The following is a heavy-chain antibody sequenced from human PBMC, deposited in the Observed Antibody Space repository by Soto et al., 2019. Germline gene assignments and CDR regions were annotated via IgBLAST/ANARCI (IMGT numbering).Heavy chain of an antibody. CDR2: ISPSGNIK. CDR3: ASDTPGMEDCDF. J-gene: IGHJ4*02. V-gene: IGHV3-48*03. Sequence: EVQLMESGGDLVQPGGSLRLSCATSGITVSAHDWNWVRQAPGKGLEWVSYISPSGNIKTYADSVKGRFTISRDKAKNSLYLQMNNLSVEDTAVYYCASDTPGMEDCDFGGQGTLVTVSS. CDR1: GITVSAHD. D-gene: IGHD1-1*01.